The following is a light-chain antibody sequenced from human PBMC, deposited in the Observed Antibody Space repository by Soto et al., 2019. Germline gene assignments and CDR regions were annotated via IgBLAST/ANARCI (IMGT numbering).Light chain of an antibody. Sequence: ETVLTQSPGTLSLSPGEGATLSCRASQSVDSRYLAWYQQRPGQAPRLLISGTSTRASGIPDRFSGSGSGTDFTITISRLEPEDFAVYYCQQYGTAPYTFGQGTTLEFK. CDR3: QQYGTAPYT. J-gene: IGKJ2*01. CDR1: QSVDSRY. CDR2: GTS. V-gene: IGKV3-20*01.